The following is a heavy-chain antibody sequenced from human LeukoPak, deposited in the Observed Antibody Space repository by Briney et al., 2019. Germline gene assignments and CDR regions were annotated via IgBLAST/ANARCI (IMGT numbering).Heavy chain of an antibody. J-gene: IGHJ6*03. CDR3: ARDRHVPGLYYYYMDV. CDR1: GFSLSAYN. D-gene: IGHD6-6*01. V-gene: IGHV3-48*01. CDR2: ISSSSATI. Sequence: GGSLRLSCEGSGFSLSAYNMNWVRQAPGKGLESVSYISSSSATISYADSVKGRFTISRDNAKNSLYLQMNSLRPEDTAVYFCARDRHVPGLYYYYMDVWGKGTTVTVSS.